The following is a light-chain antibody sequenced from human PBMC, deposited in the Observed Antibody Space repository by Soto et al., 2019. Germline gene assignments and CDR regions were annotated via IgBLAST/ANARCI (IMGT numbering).Light chain of an antibody. CDR3: HQYYSIPYT. CDR2: WAS. CDR1: HSLFDTSYKKPY. V-gene: IGKV4-1*01. J-gene: IGKJ2*01. Sequence: DLVLTQSPDSLAVSLGERATISCRSSHSLFDTSYKKPYLAWYQQRPGQPPKLLIYWASTRQSGVPDRFSGGGSATDFTLTISRLQAEDVAIYYCHQYYSIPYTFGHGTRLQS.